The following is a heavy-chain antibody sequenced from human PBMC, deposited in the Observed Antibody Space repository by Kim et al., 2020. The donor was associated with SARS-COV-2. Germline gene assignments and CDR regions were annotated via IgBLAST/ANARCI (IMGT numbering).Heavy chain of an antibody. V-gene: IGHV4-59*08. CDR2: IYYSGST. J-gene: IGHJ4*02. CDR3: ARHGRGSGRVVDY. D-gene: IGHD3-10*01. CDR1: GGSISSYY. Sequence: SETLSLTCTVSGGSISSYYWSWIRQPPGKGLEWIGYIYYSGSTKYNPSLKSRVTISVDTSKNQFSLKLSSVTAADTAVYYCARHGRGSGRVVDYWGQGTLVTVSS.